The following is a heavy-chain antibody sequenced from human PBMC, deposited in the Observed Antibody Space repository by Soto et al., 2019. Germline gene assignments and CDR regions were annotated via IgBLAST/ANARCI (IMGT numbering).Heavy chain of an antibody. CDR2: IIPIFGTA. V-gene: IGHV1-69*13. Sequence: ASVKVSCKASGGTFSSYAISWVRQAPGQGLEWMGGIIPIFGTANYAQKFQGRVTITADESTSTAYMELSSLRSEDTAVYYCARAMDTAMVNDYWGQGTLVTVSS. J-gene: IGHJ4*02. CDR1: GGTFSSYA. CDR3: ARAMDTAMVNDY. D-gene: IGHD5-18*01.